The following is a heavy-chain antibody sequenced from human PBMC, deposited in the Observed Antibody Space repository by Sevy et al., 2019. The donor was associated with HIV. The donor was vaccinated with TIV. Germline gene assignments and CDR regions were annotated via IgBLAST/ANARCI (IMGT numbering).Heavy chain of an antibody. Sequence: GSLRLSCAASGFTFSNAWMSWVRQAPGKGLEWVGRIKSKTDGGTTDYAAPVKGRFTISRDDSKNTLYLQMNSLKTGDTAVYYCTTDGTHYDFWSGYRHDYYYYYGMDVWGQGTTVTVSS. J-gene: IGHJ6*02. V-gene: IGHV3-15*01. CDR1: GFTFSNAW. CDR2: IKSKTDGGTT. CDR3: TTDGTHYDFWSGYRHDYYYYYGMDV. D-gene: IGHD3-3*01.